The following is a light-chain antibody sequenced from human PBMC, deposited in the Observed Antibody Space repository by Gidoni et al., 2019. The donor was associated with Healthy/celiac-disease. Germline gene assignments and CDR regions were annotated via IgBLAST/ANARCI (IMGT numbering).Light chain of an antibody. J-gene: IGKJ3*01. CDR1: QSVSSN. CDR2: GAS. V-gene: IGKV3-15*01. Sequence: ELVMQQSPSTLSVSPGERATLSCRASQSVSSNLAWYQQKPGQAPRLLIYGASTRATGIPARFSGSGSGTAFTLTISSLQSEDFAVYYCQQYNTWPRAFGPGTKVDIK. CDR3: QQYNTWPRA.